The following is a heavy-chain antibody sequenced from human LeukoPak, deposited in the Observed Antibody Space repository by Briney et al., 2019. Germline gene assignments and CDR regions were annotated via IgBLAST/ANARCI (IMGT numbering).Heavy chain of an antibody. D-gene: IGHD1-26*01. Sequence: RASVKVSCKASGYTFTGYYMHWVRQAPGQGLEWMGWINPNSGGTNYAQKFQGRVTMTRDTSISTAYMELSRLRSDDTAVYYCARETVLGGGYFDYWGQGTLVTVSS. CDR1: GYTFTGYY. CDR3: ARETVLGGGYFDY. V-gene: IGHV1-2*02. CDR2: INPNSGGT. J-gene: IGHJ4*02.